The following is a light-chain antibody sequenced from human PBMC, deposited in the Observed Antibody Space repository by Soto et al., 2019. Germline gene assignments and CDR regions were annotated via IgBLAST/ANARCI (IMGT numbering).Light chain of an antibody. Sequence: SVLTQPASVSGAPGQSITISCTGTNSDVNYVSWHQQHPGKAPKLMIYEVINRSSGVSTRFSGSKSGNTASLTISGLQAEDEADYYCSSSTSSNTFVFGTGTKAPS. CDR2: EVI. V-gene: IGLV2-14*01. CDR1: NSDVNY. CDR3: SSSTSSNTFV. J-gene: IGLJ1*01.